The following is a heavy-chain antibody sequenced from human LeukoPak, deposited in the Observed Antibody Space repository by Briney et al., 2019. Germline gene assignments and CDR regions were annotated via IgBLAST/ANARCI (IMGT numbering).Heavy chain of an antibody. Sequence: GGSLGLSCAASGFTFSSYGMHWVRQAPGKGLEWVAVIWYDGSNKYYADSVKGRFTISRDNSKNTLYLQMNSLRAEDTAVYYCAREGASYYDILTGYYRYWGQGTLVTVSS. CDR3: AREGASYYDILTGYYRY. CDR1: GFTFSSYG. V-gene: IGHV3-33*01. D-gene: IGHD3-9*01. J-gene: IGHJ4*02. CDR2: IWYDGSNK.